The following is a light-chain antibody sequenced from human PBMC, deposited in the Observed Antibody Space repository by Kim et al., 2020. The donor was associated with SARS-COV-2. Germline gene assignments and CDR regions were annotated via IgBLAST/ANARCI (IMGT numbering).Light chain of an antibody. CDR1: QSLVHSDGNTY. J-gene: IGKJ1*01. V-gene: IGKV2-30*02. Sequence: DVVMTQSPLSLPVTLGQPASISCKSSQSLVHSDGNTYLNWFQQRQGQSPRRLIYKVSNRDSGVPDRFSGSGSGADFTLRISRVEAEDVGVYYCMQGTHWPRTFGQGTKVDIK. CDR3: MQGTHWPRT. CDR2: KVS.